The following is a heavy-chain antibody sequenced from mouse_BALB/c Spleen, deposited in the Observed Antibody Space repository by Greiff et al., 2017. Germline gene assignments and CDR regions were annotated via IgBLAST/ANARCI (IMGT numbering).Heavy chain of an antibody. CDR3: ARLDWEGAY. CDR2: IDPANGNT. D-gene: IGHD4-1*01. Sequence: VQLKESGAELVKPGASVKLSCTASGFNIKDTYMHWVKQRPEQGLEWIGRIDPANGNTKYDPKFQGTATITADTSSNTAYLQLSSLTSEDTAVYYCARLDWEGAYWGQGTLVTVSA. V-gene: IGHV14-3*02. CDR1: GFNIKDTY. J-gene: IGHJ3*01.